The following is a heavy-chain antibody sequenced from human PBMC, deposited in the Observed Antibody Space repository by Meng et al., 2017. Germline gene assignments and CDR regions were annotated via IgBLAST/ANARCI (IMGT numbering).Heavy chain of an antibody. J-gene: IGHJ4*02. CDR1: GYNFPDYY. Sequence: QVQLVQSGAEVKKPGASVKVSCKPFGYNFPDYYIHWVRQAPGQGLEWMGRIDPKNGDTHYAQKFQGRVTMTGDTSISTAYMDLSGLRSDDTAVYYCARDEDISAAGKLFGDYWGQGTLVTVSS. V-gene: IGHV1-2*06. CDR2: IDPKNGDT. CDR3: ARDEDISAAGKLFGDY. D-gene: IGHD6-13*01.